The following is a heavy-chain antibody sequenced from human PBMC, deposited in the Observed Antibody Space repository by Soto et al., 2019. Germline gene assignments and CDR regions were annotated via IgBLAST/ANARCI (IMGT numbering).Heavy chain of an antibody. D-gene: IGHD3-3*01. CDR3: ARGGGVGVAGSAAFDM. CDR2: INPATGAA. V-gene: IGHV1-2*02. CDR1: GYPVTAYY. Sequence: QLHLVQSGAVVKKPGASVTVSCSASGYPVTAYYMHWVRQAPGRGLEWMGGINPATGAAKYTQTFQGRVPMPRDTSTITVFMELSGPTSEDTAVFSCARGGGVGVAGSAAFDMWGQGTLVTVSS. J-gene: IGHJ3*02.